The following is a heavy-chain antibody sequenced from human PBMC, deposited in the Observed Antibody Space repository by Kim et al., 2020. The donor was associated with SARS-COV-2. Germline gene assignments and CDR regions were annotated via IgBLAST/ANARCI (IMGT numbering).Heavy chain of an antibody. J-gene: IGHJ4*02. V-gene: IGHV3-30*02. CDR3: AKAWDLDYYGSALDY. D-gene: IGHD3-10*01. Sequence: DSVKGRFTISRDNSKNTLYLQMNSLRAEDTAVYYCAKAWDLDYYGSALDYWGQGTLVTVSS.